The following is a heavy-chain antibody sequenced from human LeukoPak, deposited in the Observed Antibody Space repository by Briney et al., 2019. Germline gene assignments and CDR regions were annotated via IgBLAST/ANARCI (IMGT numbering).Heavy chain of an antibody. J-gene: IGHJ4*02. CDR2: IIPIFGTA. V-gene: IGHV1-69*13. Sequence: GASVKVSCKASGGTFSSYAISWVRQAPGQGLEWMGGIIPIFGTANYAQKFQGRVTITADESTSTAYMELSSLKSEDTAVYYCARAGEIELQDGYFDYWGQGTMVTVSS. CDR3: ARAGEIELQDGYFDY. D-gene: IGHD1-7*01. CDR1: GGTFSSYA.